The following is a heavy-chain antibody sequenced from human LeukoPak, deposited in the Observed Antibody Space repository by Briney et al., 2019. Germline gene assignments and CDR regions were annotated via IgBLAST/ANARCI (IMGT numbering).Heavy chain of an antibody. V-gene: IGHV4-34*01. CDR1: GGSFSGYY. CDR2: INHSGST. D-gene: IGHD3-9*01. J-gene: IGHJ4*02. Sequence: PSETLSLTCAVYGGSFSGYYWSWIRQPPGKGLEWIGEINHSGSTNYNPSLKSRVTISVDTSKNQSSLKLSSVTAADTAVYYCARDQMYYDILTGYYQALDYWGQGTLVTVSS. CDR3: ARDQMYYDILTGYYQALDY.